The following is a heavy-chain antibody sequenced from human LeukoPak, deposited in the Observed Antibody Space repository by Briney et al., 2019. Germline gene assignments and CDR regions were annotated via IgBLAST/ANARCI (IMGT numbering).Heavy chain of an antibody. J-gene: IGHJ4*02. D-gene: IGHD3-3*01. V-gene: IGHV4-39*01. CDR3: ASYDFWSGYHF. CDR2: IYYSGST. Sequence: PSETLSLTCTVSGGSISSSSYYWGWIRQPPGKGLEWIGSIYYSGSTCYNPSLKSRVTISVDTSKNQFSLKLSSVTAADTAVYYCASYDFWSGYHFWGQGTLVTVSS. CDR1: GGSISSSSYY.